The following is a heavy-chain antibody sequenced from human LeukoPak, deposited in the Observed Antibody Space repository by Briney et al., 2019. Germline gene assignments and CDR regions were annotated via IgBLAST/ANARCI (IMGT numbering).Heavy chain of an antibody. Sequence: GGSLRLSCAASGFTFSSYEMNWVRQAPGKGLEWVSYISSSGSSIYYADSVKGRFTISRDNAKNSLFLQMNTLRAEDTAVYYCARGYFLGFDYWGQGTLVTVSS. D-gene: IGHD2/OR15-2a*01. CDR1: GFTFSSYE. V-gene: IGHV3-48*03. J-gene: IGHJ4*02. CDR2: ISSSGSSI. CDR3: ARGYFLGFDY.